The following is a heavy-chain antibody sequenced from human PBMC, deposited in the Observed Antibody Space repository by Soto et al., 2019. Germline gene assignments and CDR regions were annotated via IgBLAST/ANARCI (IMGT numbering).Heavy chain of an antibody. CDR2: IYYSGST. V-gene: IGHV4-30-4*01. CDR3: ARGNQYYGMDV. Sequence: SETLSLTCTVSGGSISSGDYYWSWIRQPPGKGLEWIGYIYYSGSTYYNPSLKSRVTISVDTSKNQFSLKLSSVTAADTAVYYCARGNQYYGMDVWGQGTTVTVS. CDR1: GGSISSGDYY. J-gene: IGHJ6*02. D-gene: IGHD4-4*01.